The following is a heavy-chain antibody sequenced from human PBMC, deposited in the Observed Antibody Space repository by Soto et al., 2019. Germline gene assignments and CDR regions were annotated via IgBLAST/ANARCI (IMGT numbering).Heavy chain of an antibody. CDR1: GYRFTSYW. V-gene: IGHV5-51*01. D-gene: IGHD6-13*01. CDR3: ARSGTDQIYYYYGMDV. Sequence: PGESMKISCKGSGYRFTSYWIGWVSKMPGKGMEWMGIIYPGDSDTRYSPSFQGQVTISADKSISTAYLQWSSLKASDTAMYYCARSGTDQIYYYYGMDVWGQGTTVTVSS. J-gene: IGHJ6*02. CDR2: IYPGDSDT.